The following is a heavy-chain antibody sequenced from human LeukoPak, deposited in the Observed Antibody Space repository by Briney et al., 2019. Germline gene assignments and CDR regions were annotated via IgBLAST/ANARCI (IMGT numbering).Heavy chain of an antibody. D-gene: IGHD3-3*01. J-gene: IGHJ6*02. CDR2: INAGNGNT. Sequence: GASVKVSCKASGYTFTSYAMHWVRQAPGQRLEWIGWINAGNGNTKYSQKFQGRVTITRDTSASTAYMELSSLRSEDTAVYYCARDPTQDYDFWSGYYAYYYGMDVWGQGTTVTVSS. CDR3: ARDPTQDYDFWSGYYAYYYGMDV. CDR1: GYTFTSYA. V-gene: IGHV1-3*01.